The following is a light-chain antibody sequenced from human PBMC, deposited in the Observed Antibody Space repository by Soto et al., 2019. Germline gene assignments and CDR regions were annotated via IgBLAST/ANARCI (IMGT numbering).Light chain of an antibody. Sequence: QSLLTQPASVSGSPGQSITISCTGTSSDIGHYDYVSWYQQHPGKAPKLIIYEVSNRPSGASNRSSGSQAGNTASLTISGLQAEDEADYYCSSYTSSSTSYVFGTGTKVTVL. J-gene: IGLJ1*01. CDR3: SSYTSSSTSYV. CDR2: EVS. CDR1: SSDIGHYDY. V-gene: IGLV2-14*01.